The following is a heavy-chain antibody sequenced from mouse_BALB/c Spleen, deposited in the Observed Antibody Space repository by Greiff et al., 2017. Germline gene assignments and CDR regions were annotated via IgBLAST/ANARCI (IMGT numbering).Heavy chain of an antibody. CDR1: GFTFSSFG. CDR3: ARDGYSYFDY. J-gene: IGHJ2*01. D-gene: IGHD2-3*01. Sequence: EVKLVESGGGLVQPGGSRKLSCAASGFTFSSFGMHWVRQAPEKGLEWVAYISSGSSTIYYVDTVKGRFTISRDNPKNTLFLQMTSLRSEDTAMYYCARDGYSYFDYWGQGTNPTVSS. CDR2: ISSGSSTI. V-gene: IGHV5-17*02.